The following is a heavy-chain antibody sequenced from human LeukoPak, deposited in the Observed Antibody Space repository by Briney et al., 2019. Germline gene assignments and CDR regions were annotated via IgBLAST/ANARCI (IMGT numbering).Heavy chain of an antibody. Sequence: PSQTLSLTCTVSGGSISSGGYYWSWIRQHPGKGLEWIGYIYYSGSTYYNPSLKSRVTISVDTSKNQFSLKLSSVTAADTAVYYCARARRDIVVVVAATDFGAFDIWGQGTMVTVSS. J-gene: IGHJ3*02. CDR3: ARARRDIVVVVAATDFGAFDI. D-gene: IGHD2-15*01. CDR2: IYYSGST. V-gene: IGHV4-31*03. CDR1: GGSISSGGYY.